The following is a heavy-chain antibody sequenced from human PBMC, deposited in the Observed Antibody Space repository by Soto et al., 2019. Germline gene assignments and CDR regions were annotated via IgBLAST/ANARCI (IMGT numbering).Heavy chain of an antibody. J-gene: IGHJ5*02. CDR2: INHSGST. CDR3: ASRRGMTTVTTSRGMSWFDP. D-gene: IGHD4-17*01. CDR1: GGSFSGYY. Sequence: SETLSLTCAAYGGSFSGYYWSWIRQPPGKGLEWIGEINHSGSTNYNPSLKSRVTISVDTSKNQFSLKLSSVTAADTAVYYCASRRGMTTVTTSRGMSWFDPWGQGTLVTVSS. V-gene: IGHV4-34*01.